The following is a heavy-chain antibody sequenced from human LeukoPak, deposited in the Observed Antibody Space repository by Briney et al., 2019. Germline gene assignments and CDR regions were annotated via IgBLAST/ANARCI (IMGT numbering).Heavy chain of an antibody. V-gene: IGHV1-69*05. CDR1: GGTFSSYA. CDR3: AGPDDYGDHPGFRYAFDI. D-gene: IGHD4-17*01. J-gene: IGHJ3*02. Sequence: SVKVSCKASGGTFSSYAISWVRQAPGQGLEWTGGIIPIFGTANYAQKLQGRVTMTTDTSTSTAYMELRSLRSDDTAVYYCAGPDDYGDHPGFRYAFDIWGQGTMVTVSS. CDR2: IIPIFGTA.